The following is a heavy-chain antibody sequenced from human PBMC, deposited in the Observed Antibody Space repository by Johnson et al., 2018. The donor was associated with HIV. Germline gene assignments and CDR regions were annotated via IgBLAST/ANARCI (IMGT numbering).Heavy chain of an antibody. CDR2: ISSDGRTT. J-gene: IGHJ3*02. Sequence: VQLVESGGGLVQPGGSLRLSCAASGFTFSNYCIHWVRQAPGKGLVWVSLISSDGRTTAYADSVKGRFTISRDNARNSLYLQMNSLRGEDTALYYCARQFRSVGAPDAFDIWGQGTMVTVSS. D-gene: IGHD1-26*01. CDR3: ARQFRSVGAPDAFDI. CDR1: GFTFSNYC. V-gene: IGHV3-74*02.